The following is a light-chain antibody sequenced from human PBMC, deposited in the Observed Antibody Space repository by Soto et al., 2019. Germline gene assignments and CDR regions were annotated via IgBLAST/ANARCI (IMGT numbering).Light chain of an antibody. CDR3: AAWDDSLSGSV. CDR2: RNN. V-gene: IGLV1-47*01. CDR1: SSNIGSNY. J-gene: IGLJ2*01. Sequence: QSVLTQPPSASGTPGQRVTISCSGSSSNIGSNYVYWYRQLPGTAPKLLIYRNNQRPSGVPDRFSGSKSGTSASLAISGIRSEDEADYYCAAWDDSLSGSVFGGGTKLPVL.